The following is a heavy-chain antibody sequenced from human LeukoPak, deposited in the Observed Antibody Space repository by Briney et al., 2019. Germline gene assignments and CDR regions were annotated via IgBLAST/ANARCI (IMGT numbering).Heavy chain of an antibody. J-gene: IGHJ5*02. D-gene: IGHD3-3*01. CDR3: ARHKDDFWSGYINWFDP. Sequence: SETLSLTCTVSGGSISNYYWSWIRQPPGKGLEWIGSIYYSGSTYYNPSLKSRVTISVDTSKNQFSLKLSSVTAADTAVYYCARHKDDFWSGYINWFDPWGQGTLVTVSS. CDR1: GGSISNYY. V-gene: IGHV4-59*05. CDR2: IYYSGST.